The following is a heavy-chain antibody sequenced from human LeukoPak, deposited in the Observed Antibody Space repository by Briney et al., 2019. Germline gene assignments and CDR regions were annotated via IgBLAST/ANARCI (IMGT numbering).Heavy chain of an antibody. CDR3: ARVTQGRVYYYYYYMDV. J-gene: IGHJ6*03. V-gene: IGHV3-7*01. Sequence: GGSLRLSCAASGFTFSSYGMSWGRQAPGKGLEWVANIKQDGSEKYYVDSVKGRFTISRDNAKNSLYLQMNSLRAEDTAVYYCARVTQGRVYYYYYYMDVWGKGTTVTVSS. CDR1: GFTFSSYG. CDR2: IKQDGSEK.